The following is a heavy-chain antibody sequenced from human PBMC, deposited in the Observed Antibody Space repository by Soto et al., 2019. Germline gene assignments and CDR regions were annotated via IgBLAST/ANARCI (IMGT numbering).Heavy chain of an antibody. CDR3: TRYRDYGGNSRFDY. D-gene: IGHD4-17*01. J-gene: IGHJ4*02. V-gene: IGHV3-49*03. CDR1: GFTFGDYA. CDR2: IRSKAYGGTT. Sequence: GGSLRLSCTASGFTFGDYALSWFRQAPGKGLEWVGFIRSKAYGGTTEYAASVKGRFTISRDDSKSTAYLQMNSLKTEDTAVYYCTRYRDYGGNSRFDYWGQGTLVTVSS.